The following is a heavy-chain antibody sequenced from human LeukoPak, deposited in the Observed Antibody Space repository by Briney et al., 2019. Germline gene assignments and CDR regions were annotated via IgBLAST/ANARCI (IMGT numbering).Heavy chain of an antibody. CDR1: GFTFSSYA. CDR3: ARGSSGWYAS. Sequence: GSLRLSCAASGFTFSSYAMHWVRQPPGKGLEWIGEINHSGSTNYNPSLKSRVTISVDTSKNQFSLKLSSVTAADTAVYYCARGSSGWYASWGQGTLVTVSS. CDR2: INHSGST. D-gene: IGHD6-19*01. V-gene: IGHV4-34*01. J-gene: IGHJ4*02.